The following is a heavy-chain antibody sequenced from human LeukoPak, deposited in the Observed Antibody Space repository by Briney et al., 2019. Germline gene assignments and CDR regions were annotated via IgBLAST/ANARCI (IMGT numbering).Heavy chain of an antibody. D-gene: IGHD1-7*01. Sequence: GGSLRLSCAASGFTFSSYGRQWVRQAPGKGLEWVAFIRYDGSDKDYVDSVKGRFTISRDNSKNTLYLQMNSLRAEDTAVYYWAKDRDKGNYCCDYWGQGTLVTVSS. V-gene: IGHV3-30*02. CDR3: AKDRDKGNYCCDY. CDR2: IRYDGSDK. CDR1: GFTFSSYG. J-gene: IGHJ4*02.